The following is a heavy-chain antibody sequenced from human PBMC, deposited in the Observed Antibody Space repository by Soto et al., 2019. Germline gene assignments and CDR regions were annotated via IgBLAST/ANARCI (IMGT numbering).Heavy chain of an antibody. D-gene: IGHD2-15*01. CDR1: GFTFSSYG. CDR2: IWNDGSNK. J-gene: IGHJ6*02. V-gene: IGHV3-33*01. CDR3: ASELCSGGSCYYYGMDV. Sequence: QVQLVESGGGVVQPGRSLRLSCAASGFTFSSYGMHWVRQAPGKGLEWVAVIWNDGSNKYYADSVTGRFTISRDNSKNTLYVQKIGLRAVATAVYYCASELCSGGSCYYYGMDVWGQGATVTVSS.